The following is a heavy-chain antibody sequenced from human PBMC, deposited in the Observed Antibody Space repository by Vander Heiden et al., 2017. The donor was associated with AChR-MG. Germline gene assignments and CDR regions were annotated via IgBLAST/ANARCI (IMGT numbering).Heavy chain of an antibody. D-gene: IGHD2-15*01. CDR2: MYSGGSA. CDR3: ASLYCSSGYCYFDD. Sequence: EVQLVESGGGWIQPGGSLRLSCVVSGFPITDNYMTWVRQAPGKGLEWLSVMYSGGSAYYEDSVKGRFTISRDNSKNTLFLHMSSLRAEDTAMYYCASLYCSSGYCYFDDWGQGVRVTGSP. J-gene: IGHJ4*02. CDR1: GFPITDNY. V-gene: IGHV3-53*02.